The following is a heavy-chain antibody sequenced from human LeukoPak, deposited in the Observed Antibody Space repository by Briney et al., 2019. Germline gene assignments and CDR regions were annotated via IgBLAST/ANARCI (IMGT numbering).Heavy chain of an antibody. D-gene: IGHD6-13*01. J-gene: IGHJ4*02. CDR2: ITSSSTFI. CDR3: ARGQAAANILYYFDY. Sequence: GGSLRLSCAASGFTFRSYTMGWVRQAPGKGLEWVASITSSSTFIYYADSLKGRFTISRDNAQNSLYLQMNSLRAEDTAVYYCARGQAAANILYYFDYWGQGTLVTVSS. V-gene: IGHV3-21*01. CDR1: GFTFRSYT.